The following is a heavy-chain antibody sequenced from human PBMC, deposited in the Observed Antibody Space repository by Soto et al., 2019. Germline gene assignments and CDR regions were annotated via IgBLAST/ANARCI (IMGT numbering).Heavy chain of an antibody. Sequence: SVKVSCKASGGTFSSYAISWVRQAPGQGLEWMGGIIPIFGTANYAQKFQGRVTITADESTSTAYMELSSLRSEDTAVYYCARVVCIALPATTYSVFRGQGTLVTVSS. V-gene: IGHV1-69*13. CDR2: IIPIFGTA. J-gene: IGHJ4*02. CDR3: ARVVCIALPATTYSVF. D-gene: IGHD6-19*01. CDR1: GGTFSSYA.